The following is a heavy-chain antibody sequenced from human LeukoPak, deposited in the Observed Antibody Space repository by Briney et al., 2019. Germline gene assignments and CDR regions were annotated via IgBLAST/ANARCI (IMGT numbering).Heavy chain of an antibody. CDR2: YDPEDGET. Sequence: ASVKVSCSVSGYTLTELSMHWVRQAPGKGLEWMGGYDPEDGETIYAQKFQGRVSMTEDTSTDTAYMELRSLSFEDTAVYYCTTERAYYYDGSGYYFHFDYWGQGTLVTVSS. J-gene: IGHJ4*02. CDR1: GYTLTELS. D-gene: IGHD3-22*01. CDR3: TTERAYYYDGSGYYFHFDY. V-gene: IGHV1-24*01.